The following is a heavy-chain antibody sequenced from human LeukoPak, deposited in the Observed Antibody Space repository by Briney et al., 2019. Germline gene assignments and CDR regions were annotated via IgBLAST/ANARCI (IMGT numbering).Heavy chain of an antibody. CDR2: ISSSGSFI. J-gene: IGHJ4*02. D-gene: IGHD3-16*01. V-gene: IGHV3-11*04. CDR3: ARVWGSYAVGY. CDR1: GFTFSGYY. Sequence: GGSLRLSCAASGFTFSGYYMSWIRQAPGKGLEWVSYISSSGSFIHYADSVKGRFTISRDNAKNSLYLQMNSLRGEDTAVYYCARVWGSYAVGYWGQGTLVTVSS.